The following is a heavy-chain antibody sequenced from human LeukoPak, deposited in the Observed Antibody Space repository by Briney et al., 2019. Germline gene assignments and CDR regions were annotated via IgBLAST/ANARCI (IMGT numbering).Heavy chain of an antibody. V-gene: IGHV3-74*01. D-gene: IGHD6-19*01. CDR3: AKGGEPLYSSGWYDY. J-gene: IGHJ4*02. CDR2: INGDGSRP. CDR1: GFTFSSHW. Sequence: GGSLRLSCAASGFTFSSHWMHWVRQAPGKGLVWVSRINGDGSRPTYAASVRGRFTISRDNAKNSLYLQMNSLRAEDTALYYCAKGGEPLYSSGWYDYWGQGTLVTVSS.